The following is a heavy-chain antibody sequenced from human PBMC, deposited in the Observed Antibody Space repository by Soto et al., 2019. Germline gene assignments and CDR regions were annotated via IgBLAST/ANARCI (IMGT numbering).Heavy chain of an antibody. V-gene: IGHV3-11*03. J-gene: IGHJ6*02. CDR3: AKPRLGALYYYGMDV. CDR2: ISSSSTYT. Sequence: GGSLRLSCAASGFTFSDYYMSWIRQAPGKGLEWVSYISSSSTYTNYADSVKGRFTISRDNAKNSLYLQMNSLRAEDTAVYYCAKPRLGALYYYGMDVWGQGTTVTVSS. CDR1: GFTFSDYY.